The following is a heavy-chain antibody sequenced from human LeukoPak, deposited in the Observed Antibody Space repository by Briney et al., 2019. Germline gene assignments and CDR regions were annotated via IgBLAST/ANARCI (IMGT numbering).Heavy chain of an antibody. CDR2: IKQDGSEK. Sequence: PGGSLRLSCAASGFTFSSYWMSWVRQAPGKGLEWVANIKQDGSEKYYVDSVKGRFTISRDNAKNSLYLQMNSLRAEDTAVYYCARPHEDFWSGYYYFDYWGQGTLVTVSS. J-gene: IGHJ4*02. CDR3: ARPHEDFWSGYYYFDY. CDR1: GFTFSSYW. V-gene: IGHV3-7*01. D-gene: IGHD3-3*01.